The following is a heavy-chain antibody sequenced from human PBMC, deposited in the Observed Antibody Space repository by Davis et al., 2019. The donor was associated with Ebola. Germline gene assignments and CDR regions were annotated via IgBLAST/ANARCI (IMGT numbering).Heavy chain of an antibody. Sequence: GESLKISCAASGFTFSSYAMSWVRQAPGKGLEWVSYISSSSSTIYYADSVKGRFTISRDNAKNSLYLQMNSLRDEDTAVYYCASGSGYSSGWYTVPWGQGTLVTVSS. J-gene: IGHJ5*02. CDR2: ISSSSSTI. CDR3: ASGSGYSSGWYTVP. CDR1: GFTFSSYA. D-gene: IGHD6-19*01. V-gene: IGHV3-48*02.